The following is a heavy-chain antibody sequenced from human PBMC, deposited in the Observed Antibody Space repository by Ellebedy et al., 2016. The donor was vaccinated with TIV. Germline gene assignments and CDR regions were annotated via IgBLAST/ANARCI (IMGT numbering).Heavy chain of an antibody. CDR1: GFTFSSYA. CDR2: FGVSGDST. D-gene: IGHD1-14*01. Sequence: PGGSLRLSCAASGFTFSSYAMSWVRQAPGKGLEWVSGFGVSGDSTYYADSVKGRFTISRDNSKNTLYLQMNSLRAEDTAIYYCARGKSGTYIHHAFDSWGQGTLVTVSS. J-gene: IGHJ4*02. CDR3: ARGKSGTYIHHAFDS. V-gene: IGHV3-23*01.